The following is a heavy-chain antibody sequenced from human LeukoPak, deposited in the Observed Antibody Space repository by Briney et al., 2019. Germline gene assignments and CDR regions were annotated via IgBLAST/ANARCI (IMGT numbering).Heavy chain of an antibody. J-gene: IGHJ5*02. D-gene: IGHD2-21*01. V-gene: IGHV4-34*01. CDR3: ARIRCGRGQARCYNH. Sequence: SETLSVTCAVSGVSVSDYYWSWIRQSPEKGLEWIGEVSPGGYTTYNPSLRSRVIISEDTSENQLSLNVTSVTAADTALYYCARIRCGRGQARCYNHWAQGSLVTVSS. CDR1: GVSVSDYY. CDR2: VSPGGYT.